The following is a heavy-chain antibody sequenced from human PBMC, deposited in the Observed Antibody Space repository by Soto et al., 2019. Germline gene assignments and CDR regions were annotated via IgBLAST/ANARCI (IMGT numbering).Heavy chain of an antibody. CDR3: ARHLNYDILTGLPGD. D-gene: IGHD3-9*01. Sequence: EVQLVQSGAEVKKPGESLKISCKGSGYSFSNYWIGWVRQMPGKGLEWTGIIYPGDSDTRYSPSFQGQVTISADKSISTAYLQWSSLKASDTAMYYCARHLNYDILTGLPGDWGQGTLVTVSS. CDR1: GYSFSNYW. V-gene: IGHV5-51*01. CDR2: IYPGDSDT. J-gene: IGHJ4*02.